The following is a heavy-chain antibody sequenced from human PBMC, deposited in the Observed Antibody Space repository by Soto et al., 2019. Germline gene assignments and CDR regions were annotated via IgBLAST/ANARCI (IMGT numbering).Heavy chain of an antibody. D-gene: IGHD4-17*01. CDR1: GFSLSTAGVG. V-gene: IGHV2-5*02. Sequence: QITLRESGPPLVKPTQTLTLTCTFSGFSLSTAGVGVGWIRQPPGKALEWLALIYWDDDKRYSPSLKSRLTITKDTSKNQVVLTMTNMDPVDVATYYYALHLTAVGYFDSWGQGTLVTVSS. CDR2: IYWDDDK. J-gene: IGHJ4*02. CDR3: ALHLTAVGYFDS.